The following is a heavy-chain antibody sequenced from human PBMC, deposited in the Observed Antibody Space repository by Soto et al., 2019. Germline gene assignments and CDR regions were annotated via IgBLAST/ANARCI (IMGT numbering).Heavy chain of an antibody. V-gene: IGHV3-48*01. Sequence: GGSLRLSCAASGFTFRNYGMNWVRQAPGKGLEWVSYIGLGSSTKYYADSVKGRFTISRDNAKNSLYLQMNSLRAEDTAVYYCARDQLYYNDISGRPLNAFDVWGQGTMVTVSS. CDR3: ARDQLYYNDISGRPLNAFDV. J-gene: IGHJ3*01. CDR1: GFTFRNYG. D-gene: IGHD3-22*01. CDR2: IGLGSSTK.